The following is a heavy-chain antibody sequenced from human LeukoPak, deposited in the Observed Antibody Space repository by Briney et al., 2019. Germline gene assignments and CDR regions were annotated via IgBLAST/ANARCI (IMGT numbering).Heavy chain of an antibody. D-gene: IGHD5-24*01. V-gene: IGHV4-39*07. CDR2: IYYSGST. Sequence: SETLSLTCTVSGGSISSSSYYWGWIRQPPGKGLEWIGSIYYSGSTYYNPSLKSRVTISVDTSKNQFSLKLSSVTAADTAVYYCAILFRWSYWGQGTLVTVSS. J-gene: IGHJ4*02. CDR1: GGSISSSSYY. CDR3: AILFRWSY.